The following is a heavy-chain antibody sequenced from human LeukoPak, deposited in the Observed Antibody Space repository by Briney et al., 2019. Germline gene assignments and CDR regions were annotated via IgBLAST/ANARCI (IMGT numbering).Heavy chain of an antibody. CDR2: ISSSASTV. CDR1: GFTFSSFE. Sequence: GGSLRLSCAASGFTFSSFEMNWVRQAPGKGLEWVSYISSSASTVYYADSVKGRFTISRDNAKKSLYLQMNSLRDEDTAVYYCARDTLLYADSPDAFDMWGQGTMVTVSS. J-gene: IGHJ3*02. D-gene: IGHD4-17*01. CDR3: ARDTLLYADSPDAFDM. V-gene: IGHV3-48*03.